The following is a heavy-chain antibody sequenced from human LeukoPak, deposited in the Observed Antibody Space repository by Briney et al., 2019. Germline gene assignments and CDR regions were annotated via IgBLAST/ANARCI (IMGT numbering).Heavy chain of an antibody. V-gene: IGHV4-4*07. D-gene: IGHD3-22*01. CDR1: GGSISRYY. CDR3: ARPYYDSSGYYLDAFDI. Sequence: SETLSLTCTVSGGSISRYYWSWIRQPAGKGLEWIGRINTSGSTNYNPSLKSRVTMSVDTSKNQFSLKLSSVTAADTAVYYCARPYYDSSGYYLDAFDIWGQGTMVTVSS. CDR2: INTSGST. J-gene: IGHJ3*02.